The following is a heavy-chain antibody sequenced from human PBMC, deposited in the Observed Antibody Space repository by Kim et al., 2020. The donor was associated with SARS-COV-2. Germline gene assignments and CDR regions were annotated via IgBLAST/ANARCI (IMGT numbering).Heavy chain of an antibody. Sequence: GGSLRLSCAASGFTFDDYAMHWVRQAPGKGLEWVSGISWNSGSIGYADSVKGRFTISRDNAKNSLYLQMNSLRAEDTALYYCAKGPRRGIGEGNWFDPWGQGTLVTVSS. CDR2: ISWNSGSI. J-gene: IGHJ5*02. CDR3: AKGPRRGIGEGNWFDP. D-gene: IGHD2-15*01. V-gene: IGHV3-9*01. CDR1: GFTFDDYA.